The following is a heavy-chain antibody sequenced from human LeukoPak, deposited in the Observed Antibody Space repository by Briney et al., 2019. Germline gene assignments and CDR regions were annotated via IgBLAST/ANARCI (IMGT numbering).Heavy chain of an antibody. CDR1: GFTFSSYE. D-gene: IGHD6-13*01. Sequence: GGSLRLSCAASGFTFSSYEMNWVRQAPGKGLEWVSYISSTGSNRYYADSVKGRFTISRDNAKNTLYLQMNSLRAEDTAVYYCAREAAAGTFYYYYYMDVWGKGTTVTVSS. J-gene: IGHJ6*03. CDR3: AREAAAGTFYYYYYMDV. V-gene: IGHV3-48*03. CDR2: ISSTGSNR.